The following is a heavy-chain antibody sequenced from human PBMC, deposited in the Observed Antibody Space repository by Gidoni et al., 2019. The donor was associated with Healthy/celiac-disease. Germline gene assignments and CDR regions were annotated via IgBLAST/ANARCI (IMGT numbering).Heavy chain of an antibody. Sequence: QLQLQESGPGLVKPSETLSLTCTVSGGSISSSSYYWGWIRQPPGKGLEWIGSIYYSGSTYYNPSLKSRVTISVDTSKNQFSLKLSSVTAADTAVYYCARQSRSGDYYYYGMDVWGQGTTVTVSS. V-gene: IGHV4-39*01. CDR3: ARQSRSGDYYYYGMDV. J-gene: IGHJ6*02. D-gene: IGHD3-10*01. CDR2: IYYSGST. CDR1: GGSISSSSYY.